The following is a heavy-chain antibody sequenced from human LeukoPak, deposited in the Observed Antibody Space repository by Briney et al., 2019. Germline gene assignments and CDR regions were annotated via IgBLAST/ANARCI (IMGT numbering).Heavy chain of an antibody. J-gene: IGHJ6*03. Sequence: SETLSLTCTVSGGSISSSSYYWGWIRQPPGKGLEWIGSIYYSGSTYYNPSLKSRVTISVDTSKNQFSLKLSSVTAADTGVYYCARLHYGGNYGYYYYYMDVWGKGTTVTISS. CDR2: IYYSGST. CDR1: GGSISSSSYY. V-gene: IGHV4-39*01. CDR3: ARLHYGGNYGYYYYYMDV. D-gene: IGHD4-23*01.